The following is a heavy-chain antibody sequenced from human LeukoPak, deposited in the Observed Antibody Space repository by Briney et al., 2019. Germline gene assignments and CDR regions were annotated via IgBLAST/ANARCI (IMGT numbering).Heavy chain of an antibody. CDR3: ARVGWYYYDSSLNWFDP. CDR1: GGSISSGGYS. D-gene: IGHD3-22*01. V-gene: IGHV4-30-2*01. Sequence: SQTLSLTCAVSGGSISSGGYSWSWIRQPPGKGLEWIGEINHSGSTNYNPSLKSRVTISVDTSKNQFSLKLSSVTAADTAVYYCARVGWYYYDSSLNWFDPWGQGTLVTVSS. CDR2: INHSGST. J-gene: IGHJ5*02.